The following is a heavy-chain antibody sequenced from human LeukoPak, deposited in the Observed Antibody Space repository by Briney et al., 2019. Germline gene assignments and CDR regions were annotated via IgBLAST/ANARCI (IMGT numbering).Heavy chain of an antibody. D-gene: IGHD3-9*01. CDR3: ASRTYYDILTGLNFDY. Sequence: PSETLSLTCTVPGGSISSSSYYWGWIRQPPGKGLEWIGSIYYSGSTYYNPSLKSRVTISVDTSKNQFSLKLSSVTAADTAVYYCASRTYYDILTGLNFDYWGQGTLVTVSS. V-gene: IGHV4-39*01. CDR1: GGSISSSSYY. CDR2: IYYSGST. J-gene: IGHJ4*02.